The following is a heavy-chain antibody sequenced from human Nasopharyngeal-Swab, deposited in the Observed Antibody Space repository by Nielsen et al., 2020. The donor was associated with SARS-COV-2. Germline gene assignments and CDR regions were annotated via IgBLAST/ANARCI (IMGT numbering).Heavy chain of an antibody. J-gene: IGHJ4*01. CDR2: IYGGGDT. D-gene: IGHD6-19*01. CDR3: AADSGRNSGWFH. V-gene: IGHV3-53*01. CDR1: GFTVSSSY. Sequence: GESLKISCAASGFTVSSSYMHWVRQAPGKGLEWVSSIYGGGDTYYADSVKGRFTISRDNSKNTFYLQMNSLRAEDTAFYYCAADSGRNSGWFHWGQGTLVTVSS.